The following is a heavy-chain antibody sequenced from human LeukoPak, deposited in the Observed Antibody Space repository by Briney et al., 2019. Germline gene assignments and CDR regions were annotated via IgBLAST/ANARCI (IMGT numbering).Heavy chain of an antibody. CDR2: INPNSGGT. V-gene: IGHV1-2*06. CDR3: ARGYCSGGSCPTFFDY. Sequence: ASVKVSCKASGYTFTGYYMHRVRQAPGQGLEWMGRINPNSGGTNYAQKFQGRVTMTRDTSISTAYMELSRLRSDDTAVYYCARGYCSGGSCPTFFDYWGQGTLVTVSS. CDR1: GYTFTGYY. D-gene: IGHD2-15*01. J-gene: IGHJ4*02.